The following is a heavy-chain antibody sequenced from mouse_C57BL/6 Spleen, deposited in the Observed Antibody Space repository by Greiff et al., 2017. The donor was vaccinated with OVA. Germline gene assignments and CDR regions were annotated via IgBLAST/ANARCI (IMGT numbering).Heavy chain of an antibody. CDR1: GYTFTSYW. J-gene: IGHJ1*03. V-gene: IGHV1-59*01. D-gene: IGHD2-2*01. CDR3: ARHYGYDGNWYFDV. Sequence: VQLQQPGAELVRPGTSVKLSCKASGYTFTSYWMHWVKQRPGQGLEWIGVIDPSDSYTNYNQKFKGKATLTVDTSSSTAYMQLSSLTSEDSAVYYCARHYGYDGNWYFDVWGTGTTVTVSS. CDR2: IDPSDSYT.